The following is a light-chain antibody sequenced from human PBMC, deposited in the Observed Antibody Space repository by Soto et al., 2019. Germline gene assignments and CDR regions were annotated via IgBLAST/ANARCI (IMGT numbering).Light chain of an antibody. V-gene: IGKV2-28*01. J-gene: IGKJ4*01. CDR2: LAS. CDR1: QSLVYYNGNNY. Sequence: EIVMTQSQLSLPVTPGEPVSISCRSSQSLVYYNGNNYLDWYVQKPGQSPQLLLYLASNRASGVPDRFSGSGSGTDFTLKISRVEAEDAGVYYCMQALQTPLTFGGGTKVEI. CDR3: MQALQTPLT.